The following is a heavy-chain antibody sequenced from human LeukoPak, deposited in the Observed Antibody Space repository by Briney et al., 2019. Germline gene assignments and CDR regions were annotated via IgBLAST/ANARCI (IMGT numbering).Heavy chain of an antibody. CDR2: IYTSGST. J-gene: IGHJ4*02. CDR3: AREGIFGVVINYFDY. Sequence: SETLSLTCTVSGYSISSGYYWSWIRQPAGKGLEWIGRIYTSGSTNYNPSLKSRVTMSVDTSKNQFSLKLSSVTAADTAVYYCAREGIFGVVINYFDYWGQGTLVTVSS. D-gene: IGHD3-3*01. CDR1: GYSISSGYY. V-gene: IGHV4-4*07.